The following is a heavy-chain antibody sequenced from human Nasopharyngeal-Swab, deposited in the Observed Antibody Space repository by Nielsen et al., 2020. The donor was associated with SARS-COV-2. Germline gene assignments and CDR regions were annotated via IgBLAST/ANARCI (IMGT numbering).Heavy chain of an antibody. CDR3: ARDKNYYDSSGYANWFDP. CDR2: ISSSSNYI. CDR1: GFTFSTYT. J-gene: IGHJ5*02. D-gene: IGHD3-22*01. V-gene: IGHV3-21*01. Sequence: GGSLRLSCAASGFTFSTYTMNWVRQAPGKGLEWVSSISSSSNYIYYADSVKGRFTISRDNAKNSLYLQMNSLRAEDTAVYYCARDKNYYDSSGYANWFDPWGQGTLVTVSS.